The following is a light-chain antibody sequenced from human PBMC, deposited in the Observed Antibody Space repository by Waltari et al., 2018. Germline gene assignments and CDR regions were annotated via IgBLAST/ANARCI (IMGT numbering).Light chain of an antibody. CDR3: QQYGSLPWT. J-gene: IGKJ1*01. CDR1: QYVTNGY. Sequence: EVVLTQSLGTLSLSPGERATLSCRASQYVTNGYLAWYQQQPGQAPSLRILDASIRATGIPDRVSGSGSGTDFTLTITRLEPEDFAVYHCQQYGSLPWTFGQGTKVEMK. V-gene: IGKV3-20*01. CDR2: DAS.